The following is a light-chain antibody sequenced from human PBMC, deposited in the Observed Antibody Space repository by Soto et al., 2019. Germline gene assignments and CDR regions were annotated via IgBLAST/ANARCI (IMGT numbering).Light chain of an antibody. Sequence: EIVLTQSPVTLSLSPGERATFSCRASQSVSSSYLAWYQQKPGQAPRLLIYGASSRATGIPDRFSGSGSGTDFTLTISRLEPEDFAVYYCQQYGSSPRTFGGGTKVDI. CDR3: QQYGSSPRT. CDR1: QSVSSSY. CDR2: GAS. V-gene: IGKV3-20*01. J-gene: IGKJ4*01.